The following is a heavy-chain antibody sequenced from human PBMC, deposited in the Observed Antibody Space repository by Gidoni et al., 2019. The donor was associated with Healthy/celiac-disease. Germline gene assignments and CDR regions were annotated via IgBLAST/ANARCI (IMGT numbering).Heavy chain of an antibody. V-gene: IGHV4-34*01. D-gene: IGHD4-17*01. CDR3: ARGVGGGAYGGNSVFDY. CDR2: INHSGST. CDR1: GGSFSGYY. Sequence: QVQLQQWGAGLLKPSETLSLTCAVYGGSFSGYYWSWIRQPPGKGLEWIGEINHSGSTNYNPSLKSRVTISVDTSKNQFSLKLSSVTAADTAVYYCARGVGGGAYGGNSVFDYWGQGTLVTVSS. J-gene: IGHJ4*02.